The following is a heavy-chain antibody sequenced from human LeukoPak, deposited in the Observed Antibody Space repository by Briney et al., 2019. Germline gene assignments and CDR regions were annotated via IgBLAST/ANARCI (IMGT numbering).Heavy chain of an antibody. Sequence: ASETLSPTCAVYGGSFSGYYWSWIRQPPGKGLEWIGEINHSGSTNYNPSLKSRVTISVDTSKNQFSLKLSSVTAADTAVYYCARGLKLFVVVPAAPLDYWGQGTLVTVSS. V-gene: IGHV4-34*01. CDR2: INHSGST. J-gene: IGHJ4*02. CDR1: GGSFSGYY. CDR3: ARGLKLFVVVPAAPLDY. D-gene: IGHD2-2*01.